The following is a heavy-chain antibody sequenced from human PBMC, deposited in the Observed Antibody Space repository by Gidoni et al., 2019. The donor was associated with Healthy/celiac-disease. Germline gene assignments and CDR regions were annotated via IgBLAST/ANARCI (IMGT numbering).Heavy chain of an antibody. J-gene: IGHJ6*02. CDR3: ARGGSCSGGSCYSIGYYYYGMDV. Sequence: QVQLVQSGAEVKKPGASVKVSCKASGYTFTSYYMHWVRQAPGQGLEWMGIINPSGGSTSYAQKFQGRVTMTRDTSTSTVYMELSSLRSEDTAVYYCARGGSCSGGSCYSIGYYYYGMDVWGQGTTVTVSS. CDR2: INPSGGST. V-gene: IGHV1-46*01. D-gene: IGHD2-15*01. CDR1: GYTFTSYY.